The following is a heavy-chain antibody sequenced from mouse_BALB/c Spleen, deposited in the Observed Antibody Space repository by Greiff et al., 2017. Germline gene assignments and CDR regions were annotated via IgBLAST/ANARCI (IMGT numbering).Heavy chain of an antibody. CDR3: ARRKIYGYFDY. D-gene: IGHD1-1*02. V-gene: IGHV1S81*02. CDR2: INPSNGRT. CDR1: GYTFTSYW. J-gene: IGHJ2*01. Sequence: QVQLQQPGAELVKPGASVKLSCKASGYTFTSYWMHWVKQRPGQGLEWIGEINPSNGRTNYNEKFKSKATLTVDKSSSTAYMQLSSLTSEDSAVYYCARRKIYGYFDYWGQGTTLTVSS.